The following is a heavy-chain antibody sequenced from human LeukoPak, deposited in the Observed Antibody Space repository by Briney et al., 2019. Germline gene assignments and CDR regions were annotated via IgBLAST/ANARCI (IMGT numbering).Heavy chain of an antibody. J-gene: IGHJ4*01. CDR3: ARGHKSGYSYGRDYFDY. CDR2: INHSGST. Sequence: AETLPLTCAVYGGSFSGYYLSWIRQPPGKGLEWIGEINHSGSTNYNPSLQSRITKSVDTSKNQFSLTLSSVTAADTAVYYCARGHKSGYSYGRDYFDYWGHRTL. D-gene: IGHD5-18*01. V-gene: IGHV4-34*01. CDR1: GGSFSGYY.